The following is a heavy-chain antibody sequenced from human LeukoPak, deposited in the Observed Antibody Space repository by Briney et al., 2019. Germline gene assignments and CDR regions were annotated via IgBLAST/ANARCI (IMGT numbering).Heavy chain of an antibody. CDR1: GYTFTSYG. J-gene: IGHJ4*02. D-gene: IGHD3-3*01. CDR3: ARGSPLDYDFWSGYYWALFDY. CDR2: ISAYNGNT. Sequence: ASVKVSCKASGYTFTSYGISWVRQAPGQGLEWMGWISAYNGNTNYAQKLQGRVNMTTDTSTSTAYMELRSLRSDDTAVYYCARGSPLDYDFWSGYYWALFDYWGQGTLVTVSS. V-gene: IGHV1-18*01.